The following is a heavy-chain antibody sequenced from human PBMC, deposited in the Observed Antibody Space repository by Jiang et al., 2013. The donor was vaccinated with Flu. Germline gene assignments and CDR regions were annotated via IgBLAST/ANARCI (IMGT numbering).Heavy chain of an antibody. Sequence: SGAEVKVSCKASGYTFSRYAIHWVRQAPGQRLEWMGWINVANGYTKYSEKFQDRVTITRDTSASTAYMELSSLRSEDTAIYYCARGLSMIRGSIVTPIWFDPWGQGTLVTVSS. CDR2: INVANGYT. CDR3: ARGLSMIRGSIVTPIWFDP. J-gene: IGHJ5*02. V-gene: IGHV1-3*01. D-gene: IGHD3-10*01. CDR1: GYTFSRYA.